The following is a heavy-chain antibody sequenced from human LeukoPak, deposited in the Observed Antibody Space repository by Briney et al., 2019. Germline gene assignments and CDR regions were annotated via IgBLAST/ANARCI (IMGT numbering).Heavy chain of an antibody. D-gene: IGHD2-2*01. CDR1: GFMFSSYW. Sequence: GGSLRLSCAASGFMFSSYWMAWVRHAPGKGLEWVAHIKPDGSEKYYVDSVKGRLTISRDNAKNSLYVQMNNLRAEDTAVYYCGRVRCTTTTCWGALYFDYWGQGTLVTVSS. J-gene: IGHJ4*02. V-gene: IGHV3-7*01. CDR3: GRVRCTTTTCWGALYFDY. CDR2: IKPDGSEK.